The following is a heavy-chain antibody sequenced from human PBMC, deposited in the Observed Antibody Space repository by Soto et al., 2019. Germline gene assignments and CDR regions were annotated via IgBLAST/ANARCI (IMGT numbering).Heavy chain of an antibody. D-gene: IGHD3-22*01. Sequence: PSXTLSLACTVSGGSISSGGYYWSWIRQQPGKGLEWIGYIYYSGSTYYNPSLKSRVTISVDTSKNQFSLKLSSVTAADTAVYYCARKDTMILGYWYFDLWGRGTLVTVSS. CDR3: ARKDTMILGYWYFDL. J-gene: IGHJ2*01. CDR2: IYYSGST. CDR1: GGSISSGGYY. V-gene: IGHV4-31*03.